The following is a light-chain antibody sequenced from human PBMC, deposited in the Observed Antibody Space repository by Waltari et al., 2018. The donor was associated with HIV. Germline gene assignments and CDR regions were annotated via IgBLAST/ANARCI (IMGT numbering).Light chain of an antibody. CDR2: DNN. Sequence: QSVLTQPPSVSAAPGQKVTISCSGSNPNIGNKQVSWYQQLPGTAPKLLIYDNNKRPSGIPDRFSASKSGTSATLGITGLQTGDEAEYYCGAWDSSLSAVVFGTGTKVTVL. V-gene: IGLV1-51*01. J-gene: IGLJ1*01. CDR1: NPNIGNKQ. CDR3: GAWDSSLSAVV.